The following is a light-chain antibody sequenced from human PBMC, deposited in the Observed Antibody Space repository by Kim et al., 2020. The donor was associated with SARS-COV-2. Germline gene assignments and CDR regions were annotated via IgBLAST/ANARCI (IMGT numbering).Light chain of an antibody. CDR2: GKN. CDR3: NSRDSSGNLVV. CDR1: SLRSYY. V-gene: IGLV3-19*01. J-gene: IGLJ2*01. Sequence: SSELTQDPAVSVALGQTVRITCQGDSLRSYYASWYQQKPGQAPVLVIYGKNNRPSGIPDRFSGSSSGNTASLTITGAQAEDEADYYCNSRDSSGNLVVFGGGTQLTV.